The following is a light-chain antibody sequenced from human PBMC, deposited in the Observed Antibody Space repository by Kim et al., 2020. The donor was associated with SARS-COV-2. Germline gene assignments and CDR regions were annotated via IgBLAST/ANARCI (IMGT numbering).Light chain of an antibody. Sequence: SASPAETVTLSCRATESVSTRLARYQQRPGQAPTLLIYGASTRATGIPARFTGSGSGSQFTLTIRGLQSEDFAVYHCHQYHTWPYSFGRGTKLEI. CDR2: GAS. J-gene: IGKJ2*03. V-gene: IGKV3-15*01. CDR1: ESVSTR. CDR3: HQYHTWPYS.